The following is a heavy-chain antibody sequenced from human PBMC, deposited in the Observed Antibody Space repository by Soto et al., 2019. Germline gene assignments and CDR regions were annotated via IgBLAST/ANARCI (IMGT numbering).Heavy chain of an antibody. CDR1: GGSISSGDYY. CDR2: IYHSGST. J-gene: IGHJ5*02. V-gene: IGHV4-30-4*01. D-gene: IGHD6-6*01. CDR3: ARERPDGAMLDP. Sequence: SETLSLTCTVSGGSISSGDYYWSWIRQPPGKGLEWIGYIYHSGSTYYNPSLKSRVTISVNTSKNQFSLKLSSVTAADTAVYYCARERPDGAMLDPWGQGTLVTGSS.